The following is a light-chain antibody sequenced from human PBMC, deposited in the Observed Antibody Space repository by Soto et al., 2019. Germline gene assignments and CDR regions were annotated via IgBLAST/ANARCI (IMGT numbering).Light chain of an antibody. J-gene: IGKJ4*01. Sequence: EIVLTQSPGTLSLSPGERATLSCRASQSVNNNFLAWYQQKPGQAPRLLIYDASSRATDIPDRFSGSGSGTDFTLTISRLEPEDFAVYSCQQYVTSPLTFGGGTKVEIK. V-gene: IGKV3-20*01. CDR3: QQYVTSPLT. CDR2: DAS. CDR1: QSVNNNF.